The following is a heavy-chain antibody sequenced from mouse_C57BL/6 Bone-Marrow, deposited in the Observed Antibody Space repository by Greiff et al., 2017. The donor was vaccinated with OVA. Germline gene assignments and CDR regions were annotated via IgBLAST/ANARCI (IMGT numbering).Heavy chain of an antibody. CDR3: ARPHYGRSLYAMDY. CDR1: GFTFSDYG. D-gene: IGHD1-1*01. J-gene: IGHJ4*01. CDR2: ISSGSSTI. V-gene: IGHV5-17*01. Sequence: EVKLVESGGGLVKPGGSLKLSCAASGFTFSDYGMHWVRQAPEKGLEWVAYISSGSSTIYYADTVKGRFTISRDNAKNTLFLQMTSLRSEDTAMYYCARPHYGRSLYAMDYWGQGTSVTVSS.